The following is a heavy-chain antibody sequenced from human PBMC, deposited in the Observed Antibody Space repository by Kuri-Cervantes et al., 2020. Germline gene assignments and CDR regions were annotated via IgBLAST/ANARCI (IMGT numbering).Heavy chain of an antibody. CDR3: ARYHFWSAFHDY. CDR2: IYTSGST. Sequence: GSLRLSCTVSGGSISSYYWSWIRQPAGKGLEWIGRIYTSGSTNYNPSLKSRVTMSVDTSKNQFSLKLNSVTAADTAVYYCARYHFWSAFHDYWGQGTLVTVSS. V-gene: IGHV4-4*07. D-gene: IGHD3-3*01. J-gene: IGHJ4*02. CDR1: GGSISSYY.